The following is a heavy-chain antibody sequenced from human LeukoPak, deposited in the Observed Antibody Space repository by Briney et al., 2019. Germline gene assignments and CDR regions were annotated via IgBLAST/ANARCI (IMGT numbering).Heavy chain of an antibody. Sequence: SETLSLTCTVSGGSISSYYWSWIRQPAGKGLDWIGSIYYSGNTHYNPSLQSRVTVSVDTSKNQFSLKLTSVTAADTAVYYCVRQRGVGSWSFDYWGQGNLVTVSS. J-gene: IGHJ4*02. V-gene: IGHV4-59*08. CDR2: IYYSGNT. D-gene: IGHD2-15*01. CDR3: VRQRGVGSWSFDY. CDR1: GGSISSYY.